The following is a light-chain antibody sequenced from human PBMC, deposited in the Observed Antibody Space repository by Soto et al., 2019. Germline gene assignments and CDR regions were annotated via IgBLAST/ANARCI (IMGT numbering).Light chain of an antibody. Sequence: EIVMTQSPATLSVSPGERATLSCRASQNVRSNLAWYQQKPGQAPRFIIYGASTRATGIPARFSGRGSGTEFILTISSLQSEDVAVYYCQQYDDWPETLGQGTKVDIK. J-gene: IGKJ1*01. CDR1: QNVRSN. CDR3: QQYDDWPET. CDR2: GAS. V-gene: IGKV3-15*01.